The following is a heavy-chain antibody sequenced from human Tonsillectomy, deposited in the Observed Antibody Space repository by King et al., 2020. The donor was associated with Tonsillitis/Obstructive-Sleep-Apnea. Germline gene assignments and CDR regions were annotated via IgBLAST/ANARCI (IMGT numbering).Heavy chain of an antibody. J-gene: IGHJ6*02. CDR3: AGGPYSDFWGGQSAYYDMDV. D-gene: IGHD3-3*01. CDR1: EYTFTGYY. Sequence: QLVQSGAEVKKPGSSVKVSCKASEYTFTGYYTHWVRQAPGQGLEWMGWINPNSGGTNYAQKFQGRVTMTRDTAISTAYMELSRLTSDDTAVYYCAGGPYSDFWGGQSAYYDMDVWGQGTTVTVSS. CDR2: INPNSGGT. V-gene: IGHV1-2*02.